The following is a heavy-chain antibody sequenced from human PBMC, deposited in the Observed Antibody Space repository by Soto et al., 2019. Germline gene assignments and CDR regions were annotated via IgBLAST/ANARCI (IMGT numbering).Heavy chain of an antibody. CDR3: ARVGGPYVWFNEF. V-gene: IGHV1-69*01. CDR2: IIPVFGTT. CDR1: GGLFSSFA. J-gene: IGHJ4*02. D-gene: IGHD3-16*01. Sequence: QEQLVQSGPEVKKPGSSVKVSCKDSGGLFSSFAISWVRQAPGQGLEWLGGIIPVFGTTNYAGKFQGRVTITADEPTNTAYMELSSLRSGDTAMYYWARVGGPYVWFNEFWGQGTLVTVSS.